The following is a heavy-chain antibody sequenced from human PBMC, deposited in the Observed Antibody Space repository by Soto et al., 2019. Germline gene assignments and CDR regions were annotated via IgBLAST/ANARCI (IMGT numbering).Heavy chain of an antibody. CDR3: AWGGIAVAGTMTQYYYYYMDV. Sequence: ASVKVSCKASGYTFTSCAMHWVRQAPGQRLEWMGWINAGNGNTKYSQKFQGRVTITRDTSASTAYMELSSLRSEDTAVYYCAWGGIAVAGTMTQYYYYYMDVWGKGTTVTVSS. V-gene: IGHV1-3*01. CDR1: GYTFTSCA. CDR2: INAGNGNT. J-gene: IGHJ6*03. D-gene: IGHD6-19*01.